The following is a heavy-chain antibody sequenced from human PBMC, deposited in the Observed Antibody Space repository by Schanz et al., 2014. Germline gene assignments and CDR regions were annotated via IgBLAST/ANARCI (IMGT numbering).Heavy chain of an antibody. CDR2: ISGSGETT. J-gene: IGHJ4*02. Sequence: EVQLVESGGGLVKPGGSLRLSCAASGFTFSSYAMSWVRQAPGKGLEWVSAISGSGETTYYADSVRGRFTISRDNFKNRLYLQMNSLRLEDTAIYYCAKTLGGAGLTLYFDHWGQGSLVTVSS. D-gene: IGHD3-10*01. CDR1: GFTFSSYA. CDR3: AKTLGGAGLTLYFDH. V-gene: IGHV3-23*04.